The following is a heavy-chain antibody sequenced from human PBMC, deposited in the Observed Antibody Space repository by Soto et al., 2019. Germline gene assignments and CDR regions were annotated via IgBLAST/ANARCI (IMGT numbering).Heavy chain of an antibody. Sequence: GQLVQSGAEVKKPGSSVKVSCKASGGTLSNYGFSWVRQAPGQGLEWMGAFIPIFETAKYAQKFQGRVTITADESPSTVYIELSSLRYEDTAVYHCARVGYNNNGHMDWLDPWGQGTLVTVSS. V-gene: IGHV1-69*01. J-gene: IGHJ5*02. CDR1: GGTLSNYG. CDR2: FIPIFETA. CDR3: ARVGYNNNGHMDWLDP. D-gene: IGHD1-20*01.